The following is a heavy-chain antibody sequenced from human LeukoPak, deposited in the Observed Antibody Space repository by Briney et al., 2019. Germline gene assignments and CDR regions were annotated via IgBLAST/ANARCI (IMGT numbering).Heavy chain of an antibody. CDR2: MYYSGST. D-gene: IGHD3-22*01. CDR1: GGSISSGDYY. J-gene: IGHJ5*02. CDR3: ARPYYYDSRIDP. Sequence: SETLSVTCTVSGGSISSGDYYWSWIRQPPGKGLEWIAYMYYSGSTYYNPSLKSRVTMSADTSKNQLSLKLSSVTAADTAVYYCARPYYYDSRIDPWGQGILVTVSS. V-gene: IGHV4-30-4*01.